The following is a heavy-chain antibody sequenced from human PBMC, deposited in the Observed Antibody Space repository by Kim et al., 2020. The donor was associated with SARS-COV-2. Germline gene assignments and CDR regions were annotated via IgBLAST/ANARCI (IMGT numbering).Heavy chain of an antibody. CDR3: ARDSSGWYPYYYYYYGMDV. Sequence: ASVKVSCKASGYTFTSYGISWVRQAPGQGLEWMGWISAYNGNTNYAQKLQGRVTMTTDTSTSTAYMELRSLRSDDTAVYYCARDSSGWYPYYYYYYGMDVWGQGTTVTVSS. CDR2: ISAYNGNT. V-gene: IGHV1-18*04. CDR1: GYTFTSYG. J-gene: IGHJ6*02. D-gene: IGHD6-19*01.